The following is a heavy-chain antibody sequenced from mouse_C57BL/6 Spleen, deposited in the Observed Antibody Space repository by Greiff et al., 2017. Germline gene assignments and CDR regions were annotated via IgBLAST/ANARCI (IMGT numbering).Heavy chain of an antibody. J-gene: IGHJ4*01. CDR3: AGNRGIDDGYYEAMGY. D-gene: IGHD2-3*01. CDR2: IWSGGST. CDR1: GFSLTSYG. V-gene: IGHV2-2*01. Sequence: QVQLKESGPGLVQPSQSLSITCTVSGFSLTSYGVHWVRQTPGKGLEWLGVIWSGGSTDYNAAFISRLSISKDNAKGQVFFKMNSLQADDTAIYYCAGNRGIDDGYYEAMGYWGQGTSVTVSS.